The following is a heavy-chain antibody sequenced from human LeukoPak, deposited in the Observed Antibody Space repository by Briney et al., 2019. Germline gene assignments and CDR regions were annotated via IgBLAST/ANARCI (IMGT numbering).Heavy chain of an antibody. Sequence: GKSLRLSCAASGFTFSHYAMHWVRQAPGKGLEWVSLISSGGTYEYYADSVKGRFTISRDNSKNTLYLQLNSLRAEDTAVYYCARDSTYYYDSGSSRPHYFDNWGQGTLVTVSS. CDR1: GFTFSHYA. V-gene: IGHV3-30*01. D-gene: IGHD3-10*01. CDR3: ARDSTYYYDSGSSRPHYFDN. CDR2: ISSGGTYE. J-gene: IGHJ4*02.